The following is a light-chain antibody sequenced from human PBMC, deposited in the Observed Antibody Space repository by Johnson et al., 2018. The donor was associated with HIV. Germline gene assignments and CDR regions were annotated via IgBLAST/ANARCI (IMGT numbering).Light chain of an antibody. CDR2: DND. CDR1: SSNIGDHS. Sequence: VLTQPPSVSAAPGRRVTVSCSGRSSNIGDHSVSWFQHLPGAAPKLLIYDNDRRPSGVPDRFSGSKSGTSATLDITGLQSGDEADYYCATWVGSLTIGGVFGTGTKVTVL. V-gene: IGLV1-51*02. J-gene: IGLJ1*01. CDR3: ATWVGSLTIGGV.